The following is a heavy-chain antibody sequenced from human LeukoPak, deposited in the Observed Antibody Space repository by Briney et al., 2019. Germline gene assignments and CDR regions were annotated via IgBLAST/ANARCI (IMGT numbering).Heavy chain of an antibody. CDR3: GKRPVRGLIAEKWFDP. D-gene: IGHD3-10*01. CDR2: ISGSSRRT. CDR1: GFNFSDYA. Sequence: GGSLRLSCEASGFNFSDYAMSWVRQTPEKGLQWVSAISGSSRRTYYADSVKGRFTISRDNSKNTLYLRMNSVRVDDTAVYYCGKRPVRGLIAEKWFDPWGQGTLVTVSS. J-gene: IGHJ5*02. V-gene: IGHV3-23*01.